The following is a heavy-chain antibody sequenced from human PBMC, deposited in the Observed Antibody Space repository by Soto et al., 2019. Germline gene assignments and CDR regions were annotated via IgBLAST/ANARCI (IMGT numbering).Heavy chain of an antibody. J-gene: IGHJ6*02. D-gene: IGHD5-18*01. CDR3: ASPLWLRRDYYYGMDV. V-gene: IGHV1-69*13. CDR2: IIPIFGTA. Sequence: SVKVSCKASGGTFSSYAISWVRQAPGQGLEWMGGIIPIFGTANYAQKFQGRVTITADESTSTAYMELSSLRSEDTAVYYCASPLWLRRDYYYGMDVWGQGTTVTVS. CDR1: GGTFSSYA.